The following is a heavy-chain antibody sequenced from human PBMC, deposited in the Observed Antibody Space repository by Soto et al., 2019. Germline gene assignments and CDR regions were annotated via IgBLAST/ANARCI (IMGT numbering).Heavy chain of an antibody. CDR1: RFPFDSYA. Sequence: EVQLLESGGGLVQPGGSLRLSCAASRFPFDSYAMSWVRQAPGKGLEWVSAISGSGGATYYAGSVKGRFTISRDNSKDTLYLQMNSLRAEDTAVYHCAKDLDACVPRAFDIWGQATMVTVSS. V-gene: IGHV3-23*01. J-gene: IGHJ3*02. CDR2: ISGSGGAT. CDR3: AKDLDACVPRAFDI.